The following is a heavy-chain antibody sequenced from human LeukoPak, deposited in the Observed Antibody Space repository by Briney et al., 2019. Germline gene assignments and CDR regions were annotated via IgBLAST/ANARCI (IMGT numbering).Heavy chain of an antibody. CDR1: GGSISSYY. D-gene: IGHD3-9*01. J-gene: IGHJ6*02. CDR3: ARLGPWDILTGYPVDYYGMDV. Sequence: SETLSLTCTVSGGSISSYYWSWIRQPPGEGLEWIGYIYYSGSTNYNPSLKSRVTISVDTSKNQFSLKLSSVTAADTAVYYCARLGPWDILTGYPVDYYGMDVWGQGTTVTVSS. V-gene: IGHV4-59*08. CDR2: IYYSGST.